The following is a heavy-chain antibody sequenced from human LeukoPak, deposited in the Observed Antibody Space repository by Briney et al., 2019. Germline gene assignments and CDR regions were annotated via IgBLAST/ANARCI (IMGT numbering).Heavy chain of an antibody. CDR3: ARTNQTSETAFDI. Sequence: PSETLSPTCSVSSGSISNYYWSWIRQSPGKGLEWIGYILSSGSTNYNPSVKSRVTISVDTSRNQFSLKLRSVTAADTAVYYCARTNQTSETAFDIWGQGTMVIVSS. CDR1: SGSISNYY. J-gene: IGHJ3*02. D-gene: IGHD1-14*01. CDR2: ILSSGST. V-gene: IGHV4-59*01.